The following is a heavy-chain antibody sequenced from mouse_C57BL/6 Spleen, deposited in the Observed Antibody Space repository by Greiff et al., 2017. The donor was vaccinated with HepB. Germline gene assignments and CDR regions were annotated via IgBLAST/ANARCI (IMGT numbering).Heavy chain of an antibody. CDR2: IDPEDGDT. CDR1: GFNIKDYY. Sequence: VQLQQSGAELVRPGASVKLSCTASGFNIKDYYMHWVKQRPEQGLEWIGRIDPEDGDTEYAPKFQGKATMTADTSSNTAYLQLSSLTSEDTAVYYCNPYGSSYEGFAYWGQGTLVTVSA. V-gene: IGHV14-1*01. D-gene: IGHD1-1*01. CDR3: NPYGSSYEGFAY. J-gene: IGHJ3*01.